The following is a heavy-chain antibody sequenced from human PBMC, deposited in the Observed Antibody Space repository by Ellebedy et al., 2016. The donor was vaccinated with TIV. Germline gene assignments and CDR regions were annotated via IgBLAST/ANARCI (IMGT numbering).Heavy chain of an antibody. CDR2: INSNSGAT. CDR3: VRTYGASSPDLDP. J-gene: IGHJ5*02. D-gene: IGHD4/OR15-4a*01. Sequence: AASVKVSCKAFGYTFTGYFIHWVRQAPGQGLEWMGWINSNSGATNYVPKFQGRVTMTRDTSISTADMELSRLTSDDTAVYYCVRTYGASSPDLDPWGQGTLVTVSS. CDR1: GYTFTGYF. V-gene: IGHV1-2*02.